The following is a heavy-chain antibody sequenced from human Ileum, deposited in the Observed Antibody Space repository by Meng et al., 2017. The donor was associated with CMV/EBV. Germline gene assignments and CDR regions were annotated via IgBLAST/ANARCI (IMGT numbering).Heavy chain of an antibody. CDR3: ARGSKNWYGFDY. Sequence: QVQLVQLGAEVNKPGASVKVSCKSSGYTFTDYYMHWLRKATGQGLEWMGRINPNSGGTNYAQKFQGRVTMTRDTSISAVYVELSSLISDDTAVYYCARGSKNWYGFDYWGQGILVTVSS. CDR2: INPNSGGT. CDR1: GYTFTDYY. D-gene: IGHD6-13*01. V-gene: IGHV1-2*06. J-gene: IGHJ4*02.